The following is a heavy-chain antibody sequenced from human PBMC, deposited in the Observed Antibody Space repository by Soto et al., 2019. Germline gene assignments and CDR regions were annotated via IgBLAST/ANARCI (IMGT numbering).Heavy chain of an antibody. Sequence: EVQLLESGGGLVQPGGSLRLSCAASGFTFSSYAMSWVRQAPGKGLGWVSAISGSGGSTYYADSVKGRFTISRDNSKNTLYLQMNSLRAEDTAVYYCAKGPYYDFWSGYYSNYFDYWGQGTLVTVSS. J-gene: IGHJ4*02. CDR3: AKGPYYDFWSGYYSNYFDY. V-gene: IGHV3-23*01. D-gene: IGHD3-3*01. CDR1: GFTFSSYA. CDR2: ISGSGGST.